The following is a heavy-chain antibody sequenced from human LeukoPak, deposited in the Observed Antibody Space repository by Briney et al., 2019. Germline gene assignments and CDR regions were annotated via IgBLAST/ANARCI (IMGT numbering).Heavy chain of an antibody. CDR2: INNDGSST. V-gene: IGHV3-74*01. D-gene: IGHD5-12*01. CDR1: VFTFSSYW. CDR3: ARAEGWLRYD. J-gene: IGHJ4*02. Sequence: GGSLRLSCAASVFTFSSYWMHWVRQAPGKGLVWVSRINNDGSSTSYADSVKGRFTISRDNAKNTLYLQMNSLRGEDTGVYYCARAEGWLRYDWGGGPVVSV.